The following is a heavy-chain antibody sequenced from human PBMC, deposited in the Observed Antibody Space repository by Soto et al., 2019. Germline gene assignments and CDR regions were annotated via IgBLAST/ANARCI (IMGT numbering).Heavy chain of an antibody. CDR1: GFTFGDYA. CDR2: IRSEAYGGTT. D-gene: IGHD3-3*01. Sequence: GGSLRLSCTASGFTFGDYAMSWFRQAPGKGLEWVGFIRSEAYGGTTEYAASVKGRFTISRDDSKSIAYLQMNSLKTEDTAVYYCTRENGITIFGVVINPGGMDVWGQGTTVTVSS. V-gene: IGHV3-49*03. J-gene: IGHJ6*02. CDR3: TRENGITIFGVVINPGGMDV.